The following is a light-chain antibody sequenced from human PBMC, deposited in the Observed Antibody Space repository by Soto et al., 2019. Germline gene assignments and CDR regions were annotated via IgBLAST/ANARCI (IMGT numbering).Light chain of an antibody. J-gene: IGKJ2*01. CDR1: QSISSY. CDR3: QQSYSTLYT. CDR2: AAS. V-gene: IGKV1-39*01. Sequence: DIQMTQSPSSLSASVGDRVTITCRASQSISSYLNWYQQKPGKAPKLLIYAASSLQSGVPSRFSGSGSVTDFTLTISSLQPEDFATYHCQQSYSTLYTFGQGTKLEIK.